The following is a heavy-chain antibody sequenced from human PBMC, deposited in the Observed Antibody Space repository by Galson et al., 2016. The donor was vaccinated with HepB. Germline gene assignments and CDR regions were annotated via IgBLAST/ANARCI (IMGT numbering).Heavy chain of an antibody. Sequence: CAISGDSVSSNSAAWNWIRQSPSRGLEWLGRTYQRSKWYNDYAESVESRITINPDTSKNHFSLQPNSVTPEDPAVYYCARAAGGRDGHWGYNAMDVWGKGTTVTVSS. CDR3: ARAAGGRDGHWGYNAMDV. D-gene: IGHD2-2*02. CDR1: GDSVSSNSAA. J-gene: IGHJ6*04. CDR2: TYQRSKWYN. V-gene: IGHV6-1*01.